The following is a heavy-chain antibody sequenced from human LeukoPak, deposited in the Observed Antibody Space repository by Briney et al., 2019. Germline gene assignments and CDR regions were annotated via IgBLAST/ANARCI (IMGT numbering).Heavy chain of an antibody. CDR3: ARDIAAHAYYYYYMDV. D-gene: IGHD6-6*01. V-gene: IGHV1-69*06. J-gene: IGHJ6*03. Sequence: GSSVKVSCKASGGTFSSYAISWVRQAPGQGLEWMGGIIPIFGTANYAQKFQGRVTITADKSTSTAYMELSSLRSEDTAVYYCARDIAAHAYYYYYMDVWGKGTTVTVSS. CDR2: IIPIFGTA. CDR1: GGTFSSYA.